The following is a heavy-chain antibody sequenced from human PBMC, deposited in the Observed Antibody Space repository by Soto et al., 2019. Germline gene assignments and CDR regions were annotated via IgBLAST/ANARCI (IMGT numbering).Heavy chain of an antibody. V-gene: IGHV4-31*03. J-gene: IGHJ3*02. CDR1: GGSISSGGYY. CDR3: ARDIRLTGDAFDT. Sequence: SETLSLTCTVSGGSISSGGYYWSWIRQHPGKGLEWIGYIYYSGSTYYNPSLKSRVTISVDTSKNQFSLKLSSVTAADTAVYYCARDIRLTGDAFDTWGQGTMVTVSS. CDR2: IYYSGST. D-gene: IGHD3-9*01.